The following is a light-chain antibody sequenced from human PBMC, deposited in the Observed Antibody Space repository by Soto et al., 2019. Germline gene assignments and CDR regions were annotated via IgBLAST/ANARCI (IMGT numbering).Light chain of an antibody. Sequence: QAVVTQEPSLTVSPGGTVTLTCASSTGAVTNGDVPYWFKQEPGQAPSTLIYDTHNRHAWTPARFSGSLLGAKGALTLSGAQPEAEAEYFCLRSYSGAALFGGGSAVVFGGGTKVTVL. CDR2: DTH. J-gene: IGLJ2*01. V-gene: IGLV7-46*01. CDR1: TGAVTNGDV. CDR3: LRSYSGAALFGGGSAVV.